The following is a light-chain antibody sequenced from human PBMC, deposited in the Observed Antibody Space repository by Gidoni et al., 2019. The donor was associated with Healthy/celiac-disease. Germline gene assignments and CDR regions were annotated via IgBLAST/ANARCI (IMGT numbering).Light chain of an antibody. CDR3: QQYNNWPPLT. Sequence: EIVMTQSPATLSVSPGERATLSCRASQSVSSNLAWYQQKPGQAPMLLIDGASTRATGIPDRFSGSGSGTEFTLTISSLRAEDFAVYYCQQYNNWPPLTFGGEAKVEIK. CDR1: QSVSSN. CDR2: GAS. V-gene: IGKV3-15*01. J-gene: IGKJ4*01.